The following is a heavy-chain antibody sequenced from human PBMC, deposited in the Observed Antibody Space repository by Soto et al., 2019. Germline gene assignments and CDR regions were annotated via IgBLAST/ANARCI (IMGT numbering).Heavy chain of an antibody. Sequence: QVQLVQSGAEVKKPGASVKVSCKASGYTFTSYDINWVRQAAGQGLEWMGWINLNSGDTDSAQKFQGRLTMTRDTSISTAYMELSSLTSEDTAVYYCARGRGWLDYWGQGTLVTVSS. D-gene: IGHD5-12*01. V-gene: IGHV1-8*01. CDR1: GYTFTSYD. J-gene: IGHJ4*02. CDR2: INLNSGDT. CDR3: ARGRGWLDY.